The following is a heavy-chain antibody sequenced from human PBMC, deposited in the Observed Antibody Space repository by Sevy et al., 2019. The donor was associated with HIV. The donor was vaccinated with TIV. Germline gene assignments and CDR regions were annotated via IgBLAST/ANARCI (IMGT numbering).Heavy chain of an antibody. D-gene: IGHD2-2*01. J-gene: IGHJ3*02. Sequence: GGSLRLSCAASGFTVSSNYMSWVRQAPGKGLEWVSVIYSGGSTYYADSVKGRFPISRDNSKNTRYLQMNSLRAEDTAVYYCARGILPAGAFDIWGQGTMVTVSS. CDR1: GFTVSSNY. V-gene: IGHV3-53*01. CDR2: IYSGGST. CDR3: ARGILPAGAFDI.